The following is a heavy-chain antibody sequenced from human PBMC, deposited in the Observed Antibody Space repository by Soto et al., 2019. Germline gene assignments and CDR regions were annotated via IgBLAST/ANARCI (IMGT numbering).Heavy chain of an antibody. J-gene: IGHJ4*02. CDR3: AKDGFFLNGYSSSYHFDY. D-gene: IGHD6-13*01. CDR2: ISYDGSNK. V-gene: IGHV3-30*18. CDR1: GFTFSSYG. Sequence: PGGSLRLSCAASGFTFSSYGMHWVRQAPGKGLEWVAVISYDGSNKYYADSVKGRFTISRDNSKNTLYLQMNSLRAEDTAVYYCAKDGFFLNGYSSSYHFDYWGQGTLVTVYS.